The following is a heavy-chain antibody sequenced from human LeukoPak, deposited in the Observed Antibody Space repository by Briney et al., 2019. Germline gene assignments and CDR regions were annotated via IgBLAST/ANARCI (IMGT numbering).Heavy chain of an antibody. CDR1: GITGYG. Sequence: RSGGSLRLSCAASGITGYGMSWVRQAPGKGLEWVAGINWNGGSTGYADSVKGRFTISRDNAKNSLYLQMNSLRAEDMALYYCAKSAVGQWLVYYFDYWGQGTLVTVSS. D-gene: IGHD6-19*01. CDR3: AKSAVGQWLVYYFDY. CDR2: INWNGGST. V-gene: IGHV3-20*04. J-gene: IGHJ4*02.